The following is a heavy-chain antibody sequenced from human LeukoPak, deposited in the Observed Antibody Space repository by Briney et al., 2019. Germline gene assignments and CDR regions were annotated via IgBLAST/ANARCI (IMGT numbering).Heavy chain of an antibody. J-gene: IGHJ5*02. CDR3: ARAKVDCGGDCYPNWFDP. CDR1: GFTSSDAW. CDR2: INHSGST. D-gene: IGHD2-21*02. V-gene: IGHV4-34*01. Sequence: GSLRLSCAGSGFTSSDAWMTWVRQPPGKGLEWIGEINHSGSTNYNPSLKSRVTISVDTSKNQFSLKLSSVTAADTAVYYCARAKVDCGGDCYPNWFDPWGQGTLVTVSS.